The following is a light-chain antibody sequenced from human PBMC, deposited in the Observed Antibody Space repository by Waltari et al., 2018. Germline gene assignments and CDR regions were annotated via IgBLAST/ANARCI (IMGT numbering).Light chain of an antibody. CDR2: DAS. J-gene: IGKJ4*01. CDR1: QSVSNY. Sequence: EIVLTQSPATLSLSPGERATLSCRASQSVSNYLAWYQQKPGQAPRLLIYDASTRATVTPARFSGSGSGTDFTLTISSLEPEDFAFYYCQQRGNGLTFGGGTKVEIK. V-gene: IGKV3-11*01. CDR3: QQRGNGLT.